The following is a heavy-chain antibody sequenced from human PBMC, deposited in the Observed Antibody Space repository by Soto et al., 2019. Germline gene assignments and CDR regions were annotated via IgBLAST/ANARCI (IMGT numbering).Heavy chain of an antibody. CDR1: GFTFSSYG. Sequence: GGSLRLSCAASGFTFSSYGMHWVRQAPGKGLEWVAVIWYDGSNKYYADSVKGRFTISRDNAENSLYLQMNSLSAEDTAVYYCARVPGTTRYWDYWGQGILVTVSS. CDR3: ARVPGTTRYWDY. V-gene: IGHV3-33*01. J-gene: IGHJ4*02. CDR2: IWYDGSNK. D-gene: IGHD3-10*01.